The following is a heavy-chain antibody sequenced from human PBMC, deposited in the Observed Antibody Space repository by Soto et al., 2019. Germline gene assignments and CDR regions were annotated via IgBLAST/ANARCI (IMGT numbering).Heavy chain of an antibody. CDR3: ARDRGWELIFDY. Sequence: ASVKVSCKASGYTFTSYYMHWVRQAPGQGLEWMGIINPSGGSTSYAQKFQGRVTMTRDTSTSTVYMELSSLGSEDTAVYYCARDRGWELIFDYWGQGTLVTVSS. D-gene: IGHD1-26*01. J-gene: IGHJ4*02. V-gene: IGHV1-46*01. CDR2: INPSGGST. CDR1: GYTFTSYY.